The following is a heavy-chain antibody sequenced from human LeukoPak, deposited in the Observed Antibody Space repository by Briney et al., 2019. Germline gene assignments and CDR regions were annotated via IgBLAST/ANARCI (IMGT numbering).Heavy chain of an antibody. Sequence: SVKVSCKASGGTFSSYAISWVRQAPGQGLEWMGRIIPILGIANYAQKFQGRVTITADKSTSTAYMELSSLRSEDTAVYYCARGYCSGGSCYLLYYYGLDVWGQGTTVTVSS. D-gene: IGHD2-15*01. CDR1: GGTFSSYA. CDR2: IIPILGIA. J-gene: IGHJ6*02. V-gene: IGHV1-69*04. CDR3: ARGYCSGGSCYLLYYYGLDV.